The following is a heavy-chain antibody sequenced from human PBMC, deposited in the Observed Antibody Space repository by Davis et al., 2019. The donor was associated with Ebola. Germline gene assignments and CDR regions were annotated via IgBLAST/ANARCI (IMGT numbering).Heavy chain of an antibody. J-gene: IGHJ4*02. V-gene: IGHV3-53*01. CDR3: ARAGWLRRSFDY. D-gene: IGHD5-12*01. Sequence: GGSLRLSCPASGFTVSSNYMSWVRQAPGKGLEWVSVFYSGGSPYYADSVKARFTISRDNSKNTLYLQMNSLRAEDTAVYYCARAGWLRRSFDYWGQGTLVTVSS. CDR1: GFTVSSNY. CDR2: FYSGGSP.